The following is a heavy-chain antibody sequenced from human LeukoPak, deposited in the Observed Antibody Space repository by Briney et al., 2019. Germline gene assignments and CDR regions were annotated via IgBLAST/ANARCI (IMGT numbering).Heavy chain of an antibody. V-gene: IGHV4-59*01. Sequence: NPSETLSLTCTGSGLSINSYYWSSIRQPPGKELEWMGYIYYTGSTNYNPSLKSRDTISLDTSRHHFSRKLTSVTAAVTAVYYCARDASIGGSGIINWGQGIRVTVSS. CDR1: GLSINSYY. D-gene: IGHD1-14*01. CDR3: ARDASIGGSGIIN. CDR2: IYYTGST. J-gene: IGHJ4*02.